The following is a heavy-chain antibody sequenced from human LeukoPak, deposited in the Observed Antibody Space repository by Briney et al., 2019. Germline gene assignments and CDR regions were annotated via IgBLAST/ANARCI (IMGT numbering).Heavy chain of an antibody. D-gene: IGHD2-21*01. CDR3: APTKGLLRAID. CDR1: GFTFSSYS. Sequence: KTGGSLRLSCAASGFTFSSYSMNWVRQAPGKGLEWVSSISSSSSYIYYADSVKGRFTISRDNAKNSLYLQMDSLRAEDTAVYYCAPTKGLLRAIDWGQGTLVTVSS. CDR2: ISSSSSYI. V-gene: IGHV3-21*01. J-gene: IGHJ4*02.